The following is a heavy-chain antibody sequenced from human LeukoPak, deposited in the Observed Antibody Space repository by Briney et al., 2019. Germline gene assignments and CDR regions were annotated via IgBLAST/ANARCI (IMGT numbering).Heavy chain of an antibody. CDR3: ARGRDGAFDI. V-gene: IGHV3-74*01. CDR2: VKSDGSST. Sequence: GGSLRLSCAASGFTFSSYWMHWVRHAPGKGLVWVSCVKSDGSSTSYADSVKGRFTISRDNAKNSLYLQMNSLRAEDTAVYYCARGRDGAFDIWGQGTMVTVSS. CDR1: GFTFSSYW. J-gene: IGHJ3*02. D-gene: IGHD5-24*01.